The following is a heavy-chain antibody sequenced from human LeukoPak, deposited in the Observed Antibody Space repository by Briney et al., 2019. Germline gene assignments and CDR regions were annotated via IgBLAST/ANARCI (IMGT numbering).Heavy chain of an antibody. CDR3: ARVEMATISRRRYFDY. D-gene: IGHD5-24*01. CDR1: GGPFSGYY. CDR2: INHSGST. Sequence: SETLSLTCAVYGGPFSGYYWSWIRQPPGKGLEWIGEINHSGSTNYNPSLKSRVTISVDTSKNQFSLKLSSVTAADTAVYYCARVEMATISRRRYFDYWGQGTLVTVSS. J-gene: IGHJ4*02. V-gene: IGHV4-34*01.